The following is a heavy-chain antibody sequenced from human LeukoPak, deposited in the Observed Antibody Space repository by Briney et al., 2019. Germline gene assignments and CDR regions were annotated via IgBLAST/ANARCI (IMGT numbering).Heavy chain of an antibody. D-gene: IGHD5-24*01. J-gene: IGHJ3*02. CDR3: ARIDGRDAFDI. CDR1: GYSFTNYW. V-gene: IGHV5-51*01. CDR2: IYPGDSDS. Sequence: GESLKISRKGSGYSFTNYWIGWVRQMPGKGLEWKGIIYPGDSDSRYSPSFQGQVTISADKSISTAYLQWSSLKASDTAMYYCARIDGRDAFDIWGQGTLVTVSS.